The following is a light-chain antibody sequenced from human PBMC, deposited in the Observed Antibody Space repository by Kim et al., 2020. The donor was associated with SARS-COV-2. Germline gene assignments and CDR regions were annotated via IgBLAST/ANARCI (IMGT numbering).Light chain of an antibody. V-gene: IGKV3-20*01. J-gene: IGKJ1*01. Sequence: EIVLTQSPGTLSLSPGESATLSCRASQSVSSSHLAWYQQKPGQSPRLLIYGAFSRATGIPERFSGSGSGTDFSLTISRLEPEDFAVFYCHQYDNSPWTFGQGTKVDIK. CDR1: QSVSSSH. CDR3: HQYDNSPWT. CDR2: GAF.